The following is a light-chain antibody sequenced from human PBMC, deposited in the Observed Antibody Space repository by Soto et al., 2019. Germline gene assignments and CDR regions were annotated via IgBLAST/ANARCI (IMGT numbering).Light chain of an antibody. CDR2: ASS. CDR3: QQYGSSAPIT. CDR1: PSISSC. J-gene: IGKJ5*01. V-gene: IGKV1-39*01. Sequence: DIQMTQSPSSLSASVGDRVTITCRASPSISSCLNWYQHKPGKAPKLLIYASSSLESGVPSRFSGSGAGTDFTLTISRREPDDFALYYCQQYGSSAPITFGQGTRLEIK.